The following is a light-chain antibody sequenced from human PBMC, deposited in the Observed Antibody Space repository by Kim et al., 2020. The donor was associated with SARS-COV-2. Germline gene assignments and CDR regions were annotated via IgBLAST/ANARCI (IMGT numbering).Light chain of an antibody. V-gene: IGKV3-20*01. Sequence: SPGERATLSGRASQSVRSPSLGWYQQKPGQAPRLLIYGASSRATGIPDRFSGSGSGTDFTLTISRLEPEDFAVYYCQQYGSSPRTFGQGTKVDIK. CDR3: QQYGSSPRT. CDR1: QSVRSPS. CDR2: GAS. J-gene: IGKJ1*01.